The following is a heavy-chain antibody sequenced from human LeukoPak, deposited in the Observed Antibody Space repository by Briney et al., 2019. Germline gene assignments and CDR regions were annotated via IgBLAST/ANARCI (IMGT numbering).Heavy chain of an antibody. CDR3: ARDAYDDASES. Sequence: PGGSLRLSCAASGFTFSGYWMTWVRQAPGKGLEWVANLRPDRNNKYYADSVKGRFTISRDNAKNSLYLQMNGLRADDTAIYYCARDAYDDASESWGQGTLVTVSS. CDR1: GFTFSGYW. V-gene: IGHV3-7*01. J-gene: IGHJ5*02. D-gene: IGHD3-3*01. CDR2: LRPDRNNK.